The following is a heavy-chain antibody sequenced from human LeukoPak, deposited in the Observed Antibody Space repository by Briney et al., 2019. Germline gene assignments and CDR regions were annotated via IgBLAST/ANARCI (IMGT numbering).Heavy chain of an antibody. CDR3: AKSNGYGLVDI. CDR1: GDSISNSNW. J-gene: IGHJ3*02. CDR2: VYPSGST. D-gene: IGHD3-10*01. Sequence: SETLSLTCAVSGDSISNSNWWTWIRQPPGKGLEWIGEVYPSGSTNYSPSLKSRVTISVDKSKNQFSLTLRSVTAADTAVYYCAKSNGYGLVDIWGQGTMVTVSS. V-gene: IGHV4-4*02.